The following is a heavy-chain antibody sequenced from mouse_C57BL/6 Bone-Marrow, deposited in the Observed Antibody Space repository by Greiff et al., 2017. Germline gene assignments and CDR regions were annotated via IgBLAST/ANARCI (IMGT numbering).Heavy chain of an antibody. CDR1: GYAFSSSW. J-gene: IGHJ1*03. V-gene: IGHV1-82*01. Sequence: VQLQQSGPELVKPGASVKISCTASGYAFSSSWMNWVKQRPGKGLEWIGRIYPGDGDTNYNGTFKGKATLTADKSSSTAYMQLSNLTSEDSAVYFCARSTTVGPYWYFDVWGTGTTVTVSS. D-gene: IGHD1-1*01. CDR3: ARSTTVGPYWYFDV. CDR2: IYPGDGDT.